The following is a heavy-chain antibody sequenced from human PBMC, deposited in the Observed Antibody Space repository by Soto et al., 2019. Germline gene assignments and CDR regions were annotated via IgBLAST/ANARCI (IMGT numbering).Heavy chain of an antibody. D-gene: IGHD3-9*01. CDR3: ARHGLRYFDWLLPETFGYFDY. Sequence: QLQLQESGPGLVKPSETLSLTCTVSGGSISSSSYYWGWIRQPPGKGLEWIGSIYYSGSTYYNPSLKSRVTISVDTSKNQFSLKLSSVTAADTAVYYCARHGLRYFDWLLPETFGYFDYWGQGTLVTVSS. J-gene: IGHJ4*02. V-gene: IGHV4-39*01. CDR1: GGSISSSSYY. CDR2: IYYSGST.